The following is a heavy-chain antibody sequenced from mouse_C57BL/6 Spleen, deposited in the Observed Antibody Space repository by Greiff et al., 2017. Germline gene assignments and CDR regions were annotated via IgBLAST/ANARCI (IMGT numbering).Heavy chain of an antibody. CDR3: ARDGSYEDGFDY. J-gene: IGHJ2*01. Sequence: EVQRVESGGGLVKPGGSLKLSCAASGFTFSSYAMSWVRQTPEKRLEWVATISDGGSYTYYPDNVKGRFTISRDNAKNNLYLQMSHLKSEDTAMYYCARDGSYEDGFDYWGQGTTLTVSS. CDR1: GFTFSSYA. D-gene: IGHD1-1*02. V-gene: IGHV5-4*01. CDR2: ISDGGSYT.